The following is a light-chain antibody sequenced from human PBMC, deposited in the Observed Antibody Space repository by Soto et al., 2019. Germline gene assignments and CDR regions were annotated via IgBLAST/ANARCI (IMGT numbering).Light chain of an antibody. CDR3: QQYSSAPLT. Sequence: EIVMTQSPAPLSVSPGERATLSCRASQSVSSNLAWYQQKAGQAPRLVIYGAPSRATGIPDRFSASGSGTDFTLTISRLEPEDVAVYYCQQYSSAPLTFGQGTKVDIK. CDR1: QSVSSN. CDR2: GAP. V-gene: IGKV3-20*01. J-gene: IGKJ1*01.